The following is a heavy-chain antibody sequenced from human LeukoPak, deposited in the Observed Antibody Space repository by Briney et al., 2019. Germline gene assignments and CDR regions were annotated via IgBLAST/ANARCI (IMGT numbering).Heavy chain of an antibody. CDR2: INPSGGST. CDR3: ASGDSGSYYTGAVFVY. Sequence: ASVKVSCKASGYTFTSYYMHWVRQAPGQGLEWMGIINPSGGSTSYAHKFQGRVTMTRDMSTSTVYMELSSLRSEDTAVYYCASGDSGSYYTGAVFVYWGQGTLVTVSS. CDR1: GYTFTSYY. D-gene: IGHD1-26*01. V-gene: IGHV1-46*01. J-gene: IGHJ4*02.